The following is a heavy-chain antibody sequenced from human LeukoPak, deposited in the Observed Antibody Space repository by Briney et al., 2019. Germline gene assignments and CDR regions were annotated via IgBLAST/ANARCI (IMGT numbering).Heavy chain of an antibody. CDR1: GFTFSSYG. V-gene: IGHV3-30*18. J-gene: IGHJ6*02. Sequence: PGRSLRLSCAASGFTFSSYGMHLVRQAPGKGLEWVAVISYDGSNKYYADSVKGRFTISRDNSKNTLYLQMNSLRAEDTAVYCAKDGIKDTGFYYGMDVWGQGTTVTVSS. CDR3: AKDGIKDTGFYYGMDV. D-gene: IGHD2-15*01. CDR2: ISYDGSNK.